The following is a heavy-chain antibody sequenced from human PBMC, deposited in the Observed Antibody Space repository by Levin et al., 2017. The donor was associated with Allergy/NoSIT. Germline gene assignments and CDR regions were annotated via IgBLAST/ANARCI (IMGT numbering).Heavy chain of an antibody. CDR1: GYTFTSYG. J-gene: IGHJ6*02. CDR3: ARDYPYSSASRLHEYYYYGMDV. Sequence: GESLKISCKASGYTFTSYGISWVRQAPGQGLEWMGWISAYNGNTNYAQKLQGRVTMTTDTSTSTAYMELRSLRSDDTAVYYCARDYPYSSASRLHEYYYYGMDVWGQGTTVTVSS. V-gene: IGHV1-18*01. CDR2: ISAYNGNT. D-gene: IGHD6-6*01.